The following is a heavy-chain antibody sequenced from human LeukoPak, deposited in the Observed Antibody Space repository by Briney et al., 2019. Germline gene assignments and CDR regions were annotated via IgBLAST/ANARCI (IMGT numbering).Heavy chain of an antibody. Sequence: PGGSLRLSCAASGFTFSSYWMHWVRQAPGKGLVWVSRINPDGSTTSYADSVKGRFTISRDSAKNTLYLQMNSLRAEDTAVYYCARVSVGRYYFDNWGQGTLVTVSS. CDR1: GFTFSSYW. CDR2: INPDGSTT. J-gene: IGHJ4*02. D-gene: IGHD3-3*02. V-gene: IGHV3-74*01. CDR3: ARVSVGRYYFDN.